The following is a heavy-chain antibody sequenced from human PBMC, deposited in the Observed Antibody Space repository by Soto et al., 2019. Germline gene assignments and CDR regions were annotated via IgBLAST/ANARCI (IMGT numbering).Heavy chain of an antibody. V-gene: IGHV4-34*01. CDR2: INHSGST. J-gene: IGHJ5*02. D-gene: IGHD6-19*01. CDR3: ARGGNRSGWYWWFEH. CDR1: VLSFIVYY. Sequence: NPSSTXSLTCSFDVLSFIVYYFSWIRHPPGKGLEWIGEINHSGSTNYNPSLKSRVNISVDKSKNQFSLKLSSVTAADTAVYYCARGGNRSGWYWWFEHWGKGTLV.